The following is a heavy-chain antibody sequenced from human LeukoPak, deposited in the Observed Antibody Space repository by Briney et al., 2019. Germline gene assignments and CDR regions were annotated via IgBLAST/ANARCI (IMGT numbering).Heavy chain of an antibody. CDR1: GFIFNSYG. Sequence: SGGSLRRSCAASGFIFNSYGFHWVRQAPGKGLEWVAVISYDGSNKYYADSVKGRFIISRDSSKNTLYLQMNSLRAEDTAVYYCAKDTSRYSSNYGMDVWGQGTTVTVSS. V-gene: IGHV3-30*18. D-gene: IGHD6-19*01. CDR2: ISYDGSNK. CDR3: AKDTSRYSSNYGMDV. J-gene: IGHJ6*02.